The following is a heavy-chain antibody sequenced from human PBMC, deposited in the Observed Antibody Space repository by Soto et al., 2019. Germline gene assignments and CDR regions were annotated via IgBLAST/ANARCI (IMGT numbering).Heavy chain of an antibody. CDR2: INADNGNT. CDR1: GYTFTTYA. J-gene: IGHJ4*02. Sequence: VQLVQSGAEVKKPGASVKVSCKASGYTFTTYAIHWVRQAPGQSPEWMGWINADNGNTRYSQKFQGRITITRDTSASTAYMELSSLRSDDTAVYYCATDPHYYDTTGYCLDNWGQGTLVTVSS. CDR3: ATDPHYYDTTGYCLDN. D-gene: IGHD3-22*01. V-gene: IGHV1-3*01.